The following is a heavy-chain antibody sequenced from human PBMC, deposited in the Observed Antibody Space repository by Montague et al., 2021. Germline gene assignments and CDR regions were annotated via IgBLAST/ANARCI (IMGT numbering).Heavy chain of an antibody. V-gene: IGHV4-39*01. J-gene: IGHJ5*02. CDR2: NFNTGSS. CDR1: GGSISSNSYW. CDR3: ARSLYCIGGSCYSGFDP. Sequence: SETLSLTCTVSGGSISSNSYWWAWIRQPPGKELEYVGTNFNTGSSYYSPSLKSRVTISVDTSKNQFSLRLSAVTAADTAVYYCARSLYCIGGSCYSGFDPWGQGTLVTVSS. D-gene: IGHD2-15*01.